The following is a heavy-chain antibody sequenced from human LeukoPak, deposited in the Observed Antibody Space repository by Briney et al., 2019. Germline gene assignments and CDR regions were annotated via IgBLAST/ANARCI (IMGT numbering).Heavy chain of an antibody. J-gene: IGHJ4*02. CDR2: VSSDNVYT. CDR3: ARGSSYTSSWHEDY. V-gene: IGHV1-18*01. CDR1: GYTFTNYG. D-gene: IGHD3-16*02. Sequence: ASVTVSCTTSGYTFTNYGISWVRQAPGQGLEWVGWVSSDNVYTNYAQKVQGRVTMTTDTSTSTAYLELTSLTSDDTAVYFCARGSSYTSSWHEDYWGQGTQVTVSS.